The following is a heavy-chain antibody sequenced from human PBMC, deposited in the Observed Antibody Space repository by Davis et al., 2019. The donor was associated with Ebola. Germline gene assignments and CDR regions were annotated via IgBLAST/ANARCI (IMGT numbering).Heavy chain of an antibody. Sequence: PGGSLRLSCAASGFTFSSYGMHWVRQAPGKGLEWVAFIRYDGSNKYYADSVKGRFTISRDNSKNTLYLQMNSLRAEDTAVYYCARNLGTPIDAFDIWGQGTMVTVSS. CDR3: ARNLGTPIDAFDI. CDR2: IRYDGSNK. D-gene: IGHD2-15*01. CDR1: GFTFSSYG. V-gene: IGHV3-30*02. J-gene: IGHJ3*02.